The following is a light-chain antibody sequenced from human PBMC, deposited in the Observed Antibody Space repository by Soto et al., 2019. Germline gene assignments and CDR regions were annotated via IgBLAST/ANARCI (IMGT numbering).Light chain of an antibody. CDR2: GAS. V-gene: IGKV3-20*01. J-gene: IGKJ1*01. CDR3: QQYGSSPRT. CDR1: QSVSSSY. Sequence: EIVLTQSPGTLSLSPGERATLSCRASQSVSSSYLAWYQQKPGQAPRLLIYGASSKATGIPDTFSGSGSGTEFTLTISRLEPEDFAVYYCQQYGSSPRTFGQGTKVEIK.